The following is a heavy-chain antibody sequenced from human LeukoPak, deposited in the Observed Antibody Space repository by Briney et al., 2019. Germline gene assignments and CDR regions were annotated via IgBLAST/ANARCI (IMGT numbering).Heavy chain of an antibody. CDR3: VKDATGTRFDP. CDR1: GVTFSSYA. J-gene: IGHJ5*02. CDR2: ISSNGGST. V-gene: IGHV3-64D*06. Sequence: GGSLRLSCSASGVTFSSYAMHWVRQAPGKGLEYVSAISSNGGSTYYADSVKGSFTISRDNSKNTLYLQMSSLRAEDTAVYYCVKDATGTRFDPWGQGTLVTVSS. D-gene: IGHD1-1*01.